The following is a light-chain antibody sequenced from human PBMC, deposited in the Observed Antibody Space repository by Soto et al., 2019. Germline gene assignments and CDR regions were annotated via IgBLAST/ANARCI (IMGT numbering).Light chain of an antibody. Sequence: QSVLTQPPSASGTPGQRVTISCSGSSSNIGSNTVNWYQQLPGTAPKLLIYSNNKRPSGVPDRFSGSKSGTSASLAISGLQYEDEADYYCAASDDSLNGVFGGGTKVTVL. V-gene: IGLV1-44*01. J-gene: IGLJ2*01. CDR2: SNN. CDR3: AASDDSLNGV. CDR1: SSNIGSNT.